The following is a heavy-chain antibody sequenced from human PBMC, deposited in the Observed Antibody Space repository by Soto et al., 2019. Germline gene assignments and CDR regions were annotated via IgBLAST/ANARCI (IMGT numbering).Heavy chain of an antibody. CDR1: GFTFSSYG. Sequence: GGSLRLSCAASGFTFSSYGMHWVRQAPGKGLEWVAVISYDGSNKYYADSVKGRFTISRDNSKNTLYLQMNSLRAEDTAVYYCATTTVTTFYWYFDLWGRGTLVTVSS. CDR3: ATTTVTTFYWYFDL. D-gene: IGHD4-17*01. J-gene: IGHJ2*01. CDR2: ISYDGSNK. V-gene: IGHV3-30*03.